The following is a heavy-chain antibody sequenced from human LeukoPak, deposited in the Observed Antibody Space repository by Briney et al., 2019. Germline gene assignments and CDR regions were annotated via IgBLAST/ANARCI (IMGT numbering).Heavy chain of an antibody. V-gene: IGHV3-23*01. CDR2: ISGNGDST. J-gene: IGHJ4*02. CDR3: AKGADSSGWYVFDY. Sequence: GGSLRLSCAASGFTFSTYAMSWVRQAPGKGLEWVSAISGNGDSTYYADSVKGRFTISRDNSKNTVYLQMNSLRAEDTAIYYCAKGADSSGWYVFDYWGQGTLVTVSS. CDR1: GFTFSTYA. D-gene: IGHD6-19*01.